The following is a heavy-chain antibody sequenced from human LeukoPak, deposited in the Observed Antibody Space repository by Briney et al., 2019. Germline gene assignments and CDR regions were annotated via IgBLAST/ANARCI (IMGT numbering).Heavy chain of an antibody. J-gene: IGHJ4*01. CDR3: TRVASDSRSPPYYFDN. V-gene: IGHV4-30-4*01. CDR2: IYYSGST. CDR1: GGTISSGGVY. D-gene: IGHD3-22*01. Sequence: SETLSLTCTVSGGTISSGGVYWNWIRQPPGKGLEWIGSIYYSGSTYYNPSLKSRVTISVDTSKNQFSLKLSSVTAADTAVYYCTRVASDSRSPPYYFDNWGHAAQVTVSS.